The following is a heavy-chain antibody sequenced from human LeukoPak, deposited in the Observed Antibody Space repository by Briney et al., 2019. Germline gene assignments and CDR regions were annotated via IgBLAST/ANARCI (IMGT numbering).Heavy chain of an antibody. Sequence: GGSLRLSCAASGFTFSSYTMNWVRQAPGKGLEWVSAIDGSGGSTHYADSVKGRFTISRDNSKNTLYLQMNTLRAEDTAVYYCAKDRPDWGSYFDYWGQGTLVTVSS. V-gene: IGHV3-23*01. CDR1: GFTFSSYT. D-gene: IGHD7-27*01. CDR3: AKDRPDWGSYFDY. J-gene: IGHJ4*02. CDR2: IDGSGGST.